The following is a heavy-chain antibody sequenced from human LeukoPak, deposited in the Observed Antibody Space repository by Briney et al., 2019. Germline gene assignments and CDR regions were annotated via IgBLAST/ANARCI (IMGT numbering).Heavy chain of an antibody. J-gene: IGHJ6*02. V-gene: IGHV4-4*07. CDR3: ARTSSNSWSYGMDV. CDR2: IYPSGST. D-gene: IGHD6-13*01. Sequence: SETLSLTCTVSDGSTSSYYWSWIRQPAGKGLEWIGRIYPSGSTNYNPSLKSRVTMSVDTSKNQFSLKLSSVTAADTAVYYCARTSSNSWSYGMDVWGQGTTVTVSS. CDR1: DGSTSSYY.